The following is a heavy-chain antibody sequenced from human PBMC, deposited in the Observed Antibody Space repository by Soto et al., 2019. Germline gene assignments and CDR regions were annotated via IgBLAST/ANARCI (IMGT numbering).Heavy chain of an antibody. Sequence: QEQLVQSGAEVKKHGASVTVSCQASGYLFSTYSVHWVRHATGQALQWMGVIDPSDGSTIYAQQFQDRIALTSDTSERTVFLGLTSLTFDDTAIYYYTQGFVTRQLPHPLYYGMDVWGHGTTVTVSS. J-gene: IGHJ6*02. D-gene: IGHD6-6*01. CDR2: IDPSDGST. CDR3: TQGFVTRQLPHPLYYGMDV. V-gene: IGHV1-46*01. CDR1: GYLFSTYS.